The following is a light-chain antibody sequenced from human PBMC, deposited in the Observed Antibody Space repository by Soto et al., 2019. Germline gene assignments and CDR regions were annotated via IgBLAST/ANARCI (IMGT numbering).Light chain of an antibody. Sequence: QSALTQPASVSGSPGQSITISCTGTSSDVGGYDYVSWYQQLPGKAPKLLIYDVNNRLSGVSHRFSGSKSGNTASLTISGLQAEDEADYYCSSYTGSSTFVFGTGTKLTVL. V-gene: IGLV2-14*01. J-gene: IGLJ1*01. CDR1: SSDVGGYDY. CDR2: DVN. CDR3: SSYTGSSTFV.